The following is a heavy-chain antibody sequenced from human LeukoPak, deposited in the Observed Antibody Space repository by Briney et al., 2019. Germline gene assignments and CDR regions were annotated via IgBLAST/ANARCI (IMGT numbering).Heavy chain of an antibody. J-gene: IGHJ4*02. CDR2: IYYSGST. V-gene: IGHV4-39*01. D-gene: IGHD6-13*01. CDR1: GGSISSYY. CDR3: ARHRGIAATGFEY. Sequence: PSETLSLTCTVSGGSISSYYWSWIRQPPGKGLEWIGSIYYSGSTFYSPSLKSRVTISVDTSKNQFSLKLSSVTAADTAVYSCARHRGIAATGFEYWGQGTLVTVSS.